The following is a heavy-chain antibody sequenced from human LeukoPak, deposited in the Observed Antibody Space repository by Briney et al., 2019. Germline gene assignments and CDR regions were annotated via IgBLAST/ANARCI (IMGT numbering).Heavy chain of an antibody. CDR1: GFNFSRYD. CDR3: VRDHCSSGSCHLDS. Sequence: GGSLRLSCTASGFNFSRYDMNWVRQAPGKGLEWVSSITSTSNDIYYADTLKGRFTISRDNAKNSLFLQMKSLRGEDTAVYYCVRDHCSSGSCHLDSWGQGTLVTVSS. CDR2: ITSTSNDI. V-gene: IGHV3-21*01. D-gene: IGHD2-15*01. J-gene: IGHJ4*02.